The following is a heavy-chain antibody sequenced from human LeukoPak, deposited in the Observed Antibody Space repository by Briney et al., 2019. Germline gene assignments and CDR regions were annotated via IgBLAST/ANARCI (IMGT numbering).Heavy chain of an antibody. D-gene: IGHD3-10*01. Sequence: PGGSLRLSCAASTFTVSTNYMTWVRQAPGKGLEWVSVIYTGGSPYYADSVKGRFTISRDNSKNTLNLQMNSLRAEDTAVYYCVPLTDGSIDYWGQGTLVTVSS. CDR1: TFTVSTNY. J-gene: IGHJ4*02. CDR3: VPLTDGSIDY. CDR2: IYTGGSP. V-gene: IGHV3-66*01.